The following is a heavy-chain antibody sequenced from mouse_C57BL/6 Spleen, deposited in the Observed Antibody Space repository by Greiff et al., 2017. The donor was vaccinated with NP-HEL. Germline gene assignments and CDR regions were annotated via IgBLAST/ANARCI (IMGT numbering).Heavy chain of an antibody. CDR2: INPNNGGT. V-gene: IGHV1-26*01. Sequence: VQLQQSGPELVKPGASVKISCKASGYTFTDYYMNWVKQSHGKSLEWIGDINPNNGGTSYNQKFKGKATLTVDKSSSTAYMELRSLTSEDSAVYYCARRSCFDYWGQGTTLTVSS. J-gene: IGHJ2*01. CDR3: ARRSCFDY. CDR1: GYTFTDYY.